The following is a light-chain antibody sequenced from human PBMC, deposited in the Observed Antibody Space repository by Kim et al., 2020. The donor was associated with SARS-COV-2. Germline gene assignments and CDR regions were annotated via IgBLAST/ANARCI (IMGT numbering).Light chain of an antibody. J-gene: IGKJ1*01. CDR2: AAS. CDR3: QQNNHWCT. V-gene: IGKV3-15*01. Sequence: SVSREKTAPLSCASSQGSGTTLAWYQIKPGPATSLLIYAASTTATSIPAWFSGSGSGTEFTLTISRLQSEDFAVYWWQQNNHWCTFGQGTKVDIK. CDR1: QGSGTT.